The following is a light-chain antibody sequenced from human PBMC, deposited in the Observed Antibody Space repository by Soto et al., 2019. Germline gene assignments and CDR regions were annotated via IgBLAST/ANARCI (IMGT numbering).Light chain of an antibody. Sequence: QSALTQPASVSGSPGQSITISCTGTSGDVGGYNYVSWYQHYPGKAPKLMIYEVSNRPSGVSNRFSGSKSGNTASLTISGLQTEDEAAYYCTSYKSSSTRVFGTGTKVTVL. CDR2: EVS. V-gene: IGLV2-14*01. CDR3: TSYKSSSTRV. CDR1: SGDVGGYNY. J-gene: IGLJ1*01.